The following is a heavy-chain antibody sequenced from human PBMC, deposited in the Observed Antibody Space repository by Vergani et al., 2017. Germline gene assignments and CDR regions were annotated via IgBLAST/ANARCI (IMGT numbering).Heavy chain of an antibody. V-gene: IGHV3-9*01. CDR2: ISWNSGSI. J-gene: IGHJ4*02. Sequence: EVQLVESGGGLVQPGRSLRLSCAASGFTFDVYAMHWVRQAPGKGLEWVSGISWNSGSIGYADSVKGRFTISRDNAKNSLYLQMNSLRAEDTALYYCAKDRXGYYDILTGYYYDYWGQGTLVTVSS. D-gene: IGHD3-9*01. CDR1: GFTFDVYA. CDR3: AKDRXGYYDILTGYYYDY.